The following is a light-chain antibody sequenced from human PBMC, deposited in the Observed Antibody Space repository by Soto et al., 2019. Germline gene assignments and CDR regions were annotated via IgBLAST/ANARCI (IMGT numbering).Light chain of an antibody. V-gene: IGLV2-14*01. J-gene: IGLJ1*01. CDR2: DVS. CDR3: SSYTSSSILYV. CDR1: GGNVGGNNY. Sequence: TQPASLSGPPGHSFTISSPGTGGNVGGNNYVSWYQQHPGKAPKLMIYDVSNRPSGVSNRFSGSKSGNTASLTISGLQAEDEADYYCSSYTSSSILYVFGTGTKVTVL.